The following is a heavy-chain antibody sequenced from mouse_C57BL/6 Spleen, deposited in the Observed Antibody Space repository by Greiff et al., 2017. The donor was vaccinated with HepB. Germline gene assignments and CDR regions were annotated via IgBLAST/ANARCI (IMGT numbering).Heavy chain of an antibody. D-gene: IGHD1-1*01. CDR2: INPGSGGT. V-gene: IGHV1-54*01. Sequence: VQLQQSGAELVRPGTSVKVSCKASGYAFTNYLIEWVKQRPGQGLEWIGVINPGSGGTNYNEKFKGKATLTADKSSSTAYMQLSSLTSEDSAVYFCAFSYYYGSSYYFDYWGQGTTLTVSS. CDR1: GYAFTNYL. CDR3: AFSYYYGSSYYFDY. J-gene: IGHJ2*01.